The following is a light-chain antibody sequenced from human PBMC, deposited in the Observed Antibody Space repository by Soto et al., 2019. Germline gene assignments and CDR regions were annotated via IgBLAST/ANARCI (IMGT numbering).Light chain of an antibody. CDR2: DDG. V-gene: IGLV3-21*02. CDR1: NIETKS. J-gene: IGLJ1*01. CDR3: QVWDSSSDHYV. Sequence: YELTQPPSVSVAPGQTARITCGGNNIETKSVHWYQQRPGQAPVLVVYDDGDRPSGIPERFSGSNSGNTATLTISRVEVGDEADYYCQVWDSSSDHYVFGSGTKSPS.